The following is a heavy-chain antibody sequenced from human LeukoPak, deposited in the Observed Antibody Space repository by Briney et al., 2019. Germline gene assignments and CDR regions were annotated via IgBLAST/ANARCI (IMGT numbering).Heavy chain of an antibody. CDR1: GFTFSSYA. CDR3: AKASGSGSPNDFQH. V-gene: IGHV3-23*01. D-gene: IGHD3-10*01. J-gene: IGHJ1*01. CDR2: MSGSGDST. Sequence: GGSLRLSCAASGFTFSSYAMTWVRQAPGKGLEWVSGMSGSGDSTYYADSVKGRFTISRDNPKNTLYLQMNSLRAEDTAVYYCAKASGSGSPNDFQHWGQGTLVTVSS.